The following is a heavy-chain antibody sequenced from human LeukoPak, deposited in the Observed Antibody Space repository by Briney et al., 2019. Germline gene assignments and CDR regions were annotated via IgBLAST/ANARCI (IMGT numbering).Heavy chain of an antibody. V-gene: IGHV5-51*01. D-gene: IGHD2-21*02. Sequence: GESLKISCQGSGYSFSTYWIGWVRQMPGKGLEWMGVIYPDDSDIRYGPSFQGLVTISGDKLKNTAYLQWTSLKASDTAVYYCARASKGDIIFDFWGQGTLVTVSS. J-gene: IGHJ4*02. CDR2: IYPDDSDI. CDR3: ARASKGDIIFDF. CDR1: GYSFSTYW.